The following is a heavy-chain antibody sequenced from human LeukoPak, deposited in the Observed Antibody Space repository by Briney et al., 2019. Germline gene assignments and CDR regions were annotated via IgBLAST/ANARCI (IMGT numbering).Heavy chain of an antibody. CDR2: IHHSGST. CDR1: GYSISSGYY. D-gene: IGHD3-3*01. CDR3: ARGGRDTSEYYDFWSGSNRLYYYYYMDV. V-gene: IGHV4-38-2*02. Sequence: SETLSLTCTVSGYSISSGYYWGWIRQPPGKGLEWIGSIHHSGSTYYNPSLKSRVTISVNTSKNQFSLKLSSVTAADTAVYYCARGGRDTSEYYDFWSGSNRLYYYYYMDVWGKGTTVTVSS. J-gene: IGHJ6*03.